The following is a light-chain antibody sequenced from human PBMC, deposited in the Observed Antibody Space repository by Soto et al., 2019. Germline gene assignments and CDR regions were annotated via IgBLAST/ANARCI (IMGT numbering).Light chain of an antibody. CDR3: AAWADCLSDLYV. Sequence: QSVLTQPPSGSGSPGQRVTICCSGSSSNIGSNYVYWYQQLPGTAPKLLIYRNNQRPSGVPDRFSGSKSGTSASLAISGLRSEDEADYYCAAWADCLSDLYVFGTGTKVTVL. J-gene: IGLJ1*01. CDR1: SSNIGSNY. CDR2: RNN. V-gene: IGLV1-47*01.